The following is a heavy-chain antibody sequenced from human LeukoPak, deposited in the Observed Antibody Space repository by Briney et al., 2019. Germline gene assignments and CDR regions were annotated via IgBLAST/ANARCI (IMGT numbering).Heavy chain of an antibody. J-gene: IGHJ4*02. CDR3: ARDRDWAFDY. Sequence: GGSLRLSCAASGFTFTSHGMHWVRQAPGKGLEWVAFTRNDGNNKYYADSVKGRFTISRDNSKNRLSLQMNSLRTEDTAVYYCARDRDWAFDYWGQGILVTVSS. CDR1: GFTFTSHG. D-gene: IGHD2-21*01. CDR2: TRNDGNNK. V-gene: IGHV3-30*02.